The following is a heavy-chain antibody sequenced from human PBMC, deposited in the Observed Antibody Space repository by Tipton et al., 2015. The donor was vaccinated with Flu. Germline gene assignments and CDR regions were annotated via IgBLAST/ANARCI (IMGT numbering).Heavy chain of an antibody. Sequence: TLSLTCGVSGESFSASYWSWIRQSPGKGLDWIGEIHPSGITNYNPSLKSRVTISIDPSKTQFSLKLTSVTAADTAVYHCTRGKDQYKAGNYWGQGALVTVSS. D-gene: IGHD1-1*01. CDR2: IHPSGIT. V-gene: IGHV4-34*01. J-gene: IGHJ4*02. CDR1: GESFSASY. CDR3: TRGKDQYKAGNY.